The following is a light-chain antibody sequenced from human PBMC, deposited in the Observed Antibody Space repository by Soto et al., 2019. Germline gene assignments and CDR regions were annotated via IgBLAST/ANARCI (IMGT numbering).Light chain of an antibody. CDR2: TTS. Sequence: AIQMTQSPSSLSASVGDRVTITCRASQGIRNDLSWYQQKPGKAPKLLTYTTSSFQDGVPSRFSGSGSGADFTLTISSPQPEDFATYFCLQDYDYPRTFGQGTKVEIK. CDR1: QGIRND. J-gene: IGKJ1*01. CDR3: LQDYDYPRT. V-gene: IGKV1-6*01.